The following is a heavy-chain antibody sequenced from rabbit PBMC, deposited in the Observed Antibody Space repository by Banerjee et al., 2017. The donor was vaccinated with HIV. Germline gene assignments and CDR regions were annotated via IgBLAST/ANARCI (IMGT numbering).Heavy chain of an antibody. J-gene: IGHJ4*01. D-gene: IGHD6-1*01. CDR3: ARSTYSYTWAFNF. V-gene: IGHV1S45*01. CDR1: GFDLSSYYY. Sequence: QEQLVESGGGLVQPEGSLTLTCTASGFDLSSYYYMCWVRQPPGKGLEWIACIYAGGSDDTYYATWAKGRFAISKTSSTTVTLQVTSLTAADTATYFRARSTYSYTWAFNFWGQGTLVTVS. CDR2: IYAGGSDDT.